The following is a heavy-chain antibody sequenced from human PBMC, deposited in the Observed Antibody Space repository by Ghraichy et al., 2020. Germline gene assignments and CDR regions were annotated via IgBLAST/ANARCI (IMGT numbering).Heavy chain of an antibody. J-gene: IGHJ1*01. Sequence: GGSLRLSCAASGFTFSTYWMSWVRQAPGRGLEWVANMKPDGSEKYYVDSVKGRFTISKDNAKNSLYLQMNNLRVEDTAVYYCATGSLQDWGQGTLDTVSS. CDR3: ATGSLQD. V-gene: IGHV3-7*01. CDR2: MKPDGSEK. CDR1: GFTFSTYW.